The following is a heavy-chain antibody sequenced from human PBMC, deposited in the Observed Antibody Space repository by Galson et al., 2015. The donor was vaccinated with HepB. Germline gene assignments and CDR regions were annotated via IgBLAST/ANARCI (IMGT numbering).Heavy chain of an antibody. V-gene: IGHV3-13*01. CDR2: IHIAGDT. Sequence: SLRLSCAASGFTFSSYDMHWVRQPTGKGLEWVSAIHIAGDTYYSGSVKGRFTISRENARNSLYLQMNSLSAGDTAVYYCVRGSCRGDDCYSLNALDIWGQGTVVAVSS. D-gene: IGHD2-21*02. CDR1: GFTFSSYD. J-gene: IGHJ3*02. CDR3: VRGSCRGDDCYSLNALDI.